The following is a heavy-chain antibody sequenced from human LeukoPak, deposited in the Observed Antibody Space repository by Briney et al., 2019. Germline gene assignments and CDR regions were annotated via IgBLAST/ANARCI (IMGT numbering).Heavy chain of an antibody. CDR2: IKQDGSDK. J-gene: IGHJ4*02. Sequence: PGESLRLSCVASGFTFSSYWMSWVRQTPGKELEWVANIKQDGSDKYYLDSVKGRFTISRDNVKNSVYVEMNSVRGEDTAVYYCGSGQKLGFWGQGTLVTVSS. V-gene: IGHV3-7*01. CDR1: GFTFSSYW. CDR3: GSGQKLGF. D-gene: IGHD6-13*01.